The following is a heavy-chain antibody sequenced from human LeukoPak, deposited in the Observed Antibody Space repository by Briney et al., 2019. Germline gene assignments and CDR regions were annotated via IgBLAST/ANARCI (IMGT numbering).Heavy chain of an antibody. J-gene: IGHJ4*02. V-gene: IGHV3-33*01. D-gene: IGHD3-16*01. CDR3: AGDTPPGGDYYFDY. Sequence: GGYLRLSCAASGFSFSTYGMHWVRQAPGKGLEGVALIWNAGTNTYYADSVKGRFTISRDNSKNTLYLQMNSLRAQDTAVYYCAGDTPPGGDYYFDYWGQGNLVIVSS. CDR1: GFSFSTYG. CDR2: IWNAGTNT.